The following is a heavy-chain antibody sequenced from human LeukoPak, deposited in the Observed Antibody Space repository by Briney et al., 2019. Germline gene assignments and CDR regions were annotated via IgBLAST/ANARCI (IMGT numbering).Heavy chain of an antibody. D-gene: IGHD5-12*01. CDR1: DGSFSGYY. V-gene: IGHV4-34*01. CDR3: ARVSGYDWESFYDY. J-gene: IGHJ4*02. Sequence: SETLSLTCAVYDGSFSGYYWSWIRQPPGKGLEWIGEINHSGSTNYNPSLKSRVTISVDTSKNQFSLKLSSVTAADTAMYYCARVSGYDWESFYDYWGREAWSPSPQ. CDR2: INHSGST.